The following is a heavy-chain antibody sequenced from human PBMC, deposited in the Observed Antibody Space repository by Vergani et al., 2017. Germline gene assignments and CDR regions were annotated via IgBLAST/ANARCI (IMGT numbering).Heavy chain of an antibody. CDR1: GDSIISRSYY. CDR3: ASGKYYSDSTSHFRGRYFGV. J-gene: IGHJ2*01. CDR2: IYNSGNG. Sequence: QMQLQESGPGLVKASETLSLTCTVSGDSIISRSYYWGWIRQPPGKGLEWIGSIYNSGNGDSSSSLKSRVTISADTSKNQLSLRLTSVTAADTAVYYCASGKYYSDSTSHFRGRYFGVWGRGTLVT. V-gene: IGHV4-39*01. D-gene: IGHD3-16*01.